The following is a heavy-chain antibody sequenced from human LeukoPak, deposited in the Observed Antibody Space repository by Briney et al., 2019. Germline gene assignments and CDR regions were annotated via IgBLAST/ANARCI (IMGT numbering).Heavy chain of an antibody. Sequence: GGSLRFSCAASGFTFSNYAIHRVRQAPGKGLEWVAVISYDGSYKYYAESVRGRFTISRDNSKNTLYLQMNSLRAEDTAVYYCARVDTAMGAFDYWGQGTLVTVSS. D-gene: IGHD5-18*01. CDR2: ISYDGSYK. J-gene: IGHJ4*02. V-gene: IGHV3-30-3*01. CDR3: ARVDTAMGAFDY. CDR1: GFTFSNYA.